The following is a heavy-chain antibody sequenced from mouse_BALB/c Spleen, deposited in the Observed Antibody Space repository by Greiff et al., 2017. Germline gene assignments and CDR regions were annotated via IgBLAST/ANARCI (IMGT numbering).Heavy chain of an antibody. Sequence: EVQVVESGGDLVKPGGSLKLSCAASGFTFSSYGMSWVRQTPDKRLEWVATISSGGSYTYYPDSVKGRFTISRDNAKNTLYLHMSSLKSEDTAMYYCARQQITTVDAMDYWGQGTSVTVSS. J-gene: IGHJ4*01. CDR1: GFTFSSYG. V-gene: IGHV5-6*01. D-gene: IGHD1-1*01. CDR3: ARQQITTVDAMDY. CDR2: ISSGGSYT.